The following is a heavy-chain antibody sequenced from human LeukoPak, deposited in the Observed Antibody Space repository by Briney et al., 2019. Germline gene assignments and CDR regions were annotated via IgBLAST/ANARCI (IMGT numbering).Heavy chain of an antibody. CDR3: ATDPLRYYDFWSGYYT. V-gene: IGHV1-24*01. CDR2: FDPGDGET. Sequence: ASVKVSCKVSGYTLTELSMHWVRQAPGKGLEWMGGFDPGDGETIYAQKFQGRVTMTEDTSTDTAYMELSSLRSEDTAVYYCATDPLRYYDFWSGYYTWGQGTLVTVSS. J-gene: IGHJ5*02. D-gene: IGHD3-3*01. CDR1: GYTLTELS.